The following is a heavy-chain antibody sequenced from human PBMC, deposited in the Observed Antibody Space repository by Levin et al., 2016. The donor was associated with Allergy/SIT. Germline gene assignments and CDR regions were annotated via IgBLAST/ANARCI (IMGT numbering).Heavy chain of an antibody. V-gene: IGHV3-15*01. CDR1: GFTFSYAW. Sequence: GGSLRLSCATSGFTFSYAWMTWVRQAPGKGLEWVGRIKSKNDGEKTDYAAPVRGRFTISRDDSENTVYLQMNSLKFEDTAMYYCITELDLGSGPRPSWGLGTLVTVSS. CDR2: IKSKNDGEKT. CDR3: ITELDLGSGPRPS. D-gene: IGHD3-10*01. J-gene: IGHJ5*02.